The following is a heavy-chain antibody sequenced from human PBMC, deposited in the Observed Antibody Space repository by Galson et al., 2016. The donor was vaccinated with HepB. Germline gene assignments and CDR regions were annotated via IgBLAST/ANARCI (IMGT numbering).Heavy chain of an antibody. V-gene: IGHV3-73*01. CDR2: IRSKTNNYAT. CDR3: ARVSATVIIL. J-gene: IGHJ4*02. CDR1: GFTFSGSV. Sequence: SLRLSCAASGFTFSGSVMHWVRQASGKGLEWVGQIRSKTNNYATRCAASVKGRFIISRDDSENTAYLQMNSLTSEDTAVYYCARVSATVIILWGQGTLVTVSS. D-gene: IGHD4-17*01.